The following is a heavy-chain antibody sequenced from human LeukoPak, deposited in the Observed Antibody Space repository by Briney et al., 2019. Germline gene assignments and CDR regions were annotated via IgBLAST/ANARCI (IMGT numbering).Heavy chain of an antibody. CDR1: GFTFSSEW. Sequence: GGSLRLSCAASGFTFSSEWMHWVRQAPGRGLVWISHINSDGGSTHYGDSVKGRFTVSRDNSKNTLYLQMNSLRAEDTAVYYCAKTRPLDSSSWSHGDYWGQGTLVTVSS. CDR2: INSDGGST. J-gene: IGHJ4*02. CDR3: AKTRPLDSSSWSHGDY. D-gene: IGHD6-13*01. V-gene: IGHV3-74*01.